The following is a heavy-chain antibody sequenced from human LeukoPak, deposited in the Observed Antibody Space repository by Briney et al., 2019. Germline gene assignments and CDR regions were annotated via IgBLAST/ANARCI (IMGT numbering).Heavy chain of an antibody. V-gene: IGHV3-33*01. CDR3: ARGPYSSSWLDY. CDR2: IWYDGSNK. J-gene: IGHJ4*02. CDR1: GFTFSNYG. Sequence: GGSLRLSCAASGFTFSNYGMHWVRQAPGKGLEWVAVIWYDGSNKYYADSVKGRFTICRDNSKNTLYLQMNSLRAEDTAVYYCARGPYSSSWLDYWGQGTLVTVSS. D-gene: IGHD6-13*01.